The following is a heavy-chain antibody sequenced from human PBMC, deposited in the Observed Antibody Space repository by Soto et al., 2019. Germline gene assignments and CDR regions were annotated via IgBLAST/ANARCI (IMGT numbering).Heavy chain of an antibody. Sequence: QVQLVQSGAEVKKPGSSVKVSCKASGGTFGSYAISWVRQAPGQGLEWMGGIIPIPGTANYAQKFQGRVTIAADESTSTAYMELISRRSEDTAVYYCARSQGSSTSLEIYYYYYYGMDVWGQGTTVTVSS. V-gene: IGHV1-69*01. CDR3: ARSQGSSTSLEIYYYYYYGMDV. J-gene: IGHJ6*02. CDR1: GGTFGSYA. D-gene: IGHD2-2*01. CDR2: IIPIPGTA.